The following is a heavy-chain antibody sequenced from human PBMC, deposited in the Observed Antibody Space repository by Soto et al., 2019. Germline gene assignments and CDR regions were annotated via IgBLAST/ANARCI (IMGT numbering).Heavy chain of an antibody. CDR3: ARGPIVYRRLVGGGDYYYYGMDV. V-gene: IGHV1-69*01. Sequence: QVQLVQSGAEVKKPGSSVKVSCKASGGTFSSYAISWVRQSPGQGLEWLGGIIPIFGTENYAQKFQGRVTITADESTSTAYMELSSLRSEDTAVYYWARGPIVYRRLVGGGDYYYYGMDVWGQGTTCTVSS. D-gene: IGHD6-19*01. CDR2: IIPIFGTE. J-gene: IGHJ6*02. CDR1: GGTFSSYA.